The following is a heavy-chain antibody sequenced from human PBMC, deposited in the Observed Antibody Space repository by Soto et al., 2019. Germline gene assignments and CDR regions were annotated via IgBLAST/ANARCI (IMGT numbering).Heavy chain of an antibody. CDR1: GFTFSNYA. Sequence: EVQLVESGGVLVQPGGSLRLSCAASGFTFSNYAMDWVRQAPGKGLEWVSYISASSSNIRYADSVQGRFTISRDNAKSSVYLQMNSLRADDSAVYYCARDPSRGSHCARSLDLWGRGTLVTVSS. CDR3: ARDPSRGSHCARSLDL. J-gene: IGHJ2*01. V-gene: IGHV3-48*01. D-gene: IGHD1-26*01. CDR2: ISASSSNI.